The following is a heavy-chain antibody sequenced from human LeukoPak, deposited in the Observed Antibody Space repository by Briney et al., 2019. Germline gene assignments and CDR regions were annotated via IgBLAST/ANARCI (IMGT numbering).Heavy chain of an antibody. V-gene: IGHV3-33*06. CDR1: GFTFSSYG. Sequence: PGGSLRLSCAASGFTFSSYGMHWVRQAPGKGLEWVAVIWYDGSNKYYADSVKGRFTISRDNSKNTLYLRMNSLRAEDTAVYYCAKASYDSSGDAFDIWGQGTMVTVSS. D-gene: IGHD3-22*01. J-gene: IGHJ3*02. CDR3: AKASYDSSGDAFDI. CDR2: IWYDGSNK.